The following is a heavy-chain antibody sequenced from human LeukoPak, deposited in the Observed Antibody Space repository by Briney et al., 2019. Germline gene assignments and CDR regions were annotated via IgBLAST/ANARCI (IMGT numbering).Heavy chain of an antibody. CDR1: GFTFSSYG. Sequence: GGSLRLSCAASGFTFSSYGMHWVRQAPGKGLEWVAVISYDGSNKYYADTVKGRFTISRDNSKNTLYLQMSSLRDDDTAVYYCAKDVGIIIADYWGQGTLVTVSS. D-gene: IGHD3-10*01. J-gene: IGHJ4*02. V-gene: IGHV3-30*18. CDR2: ISYDGSNK. CDR3: AKDVGIIIADY.